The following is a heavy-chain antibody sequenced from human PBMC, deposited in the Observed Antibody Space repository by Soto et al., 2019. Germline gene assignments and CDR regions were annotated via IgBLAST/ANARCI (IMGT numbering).Heavy chain of an antibody. J-gene: IGHJ4*02. Sequence: EVQLVESGGGLVKPGGSLRLSCAASGFTFSSYSMNWVRQAPGNGLEWVSSISSSSSYIYYADSVKGRLTLSRDNAKNSLYLQMNSLRAEDTAVYYCAVVADGGFDYRGQGNLVTVSS. CDR3: AVVADGGFDY. V-gene: IGHV3-21*01. CDR2: ISSSSSYI. CDR1: GFTFSSYS. D-gene: IGHD2-15*01.